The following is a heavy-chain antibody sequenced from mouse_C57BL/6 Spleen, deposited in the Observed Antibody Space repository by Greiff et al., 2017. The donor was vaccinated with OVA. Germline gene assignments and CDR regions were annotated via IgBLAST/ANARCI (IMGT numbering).Heavy chain of an antibody. Sequence: LVESGAELVRPGASVTLSCKASGYTFTDYEMHWVKQTPVHGLEWIGAIDPETGGTAYNQKFKGKAILTADKSSSTAYMELRSLTSEDSAVYYCTRNYGSPFAYWGQGTLVTVSA. D-gene: IGHD1-1*01. CDR1: GYTFTDYE. V-gene: IGHV1-15*01. CDR2: IDPETGGT. CDR3: TRNYGSPFAY. J-gene: IGHJ3*01.